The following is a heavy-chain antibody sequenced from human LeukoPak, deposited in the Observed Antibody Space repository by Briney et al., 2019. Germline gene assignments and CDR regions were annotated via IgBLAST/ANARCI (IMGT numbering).Heavy chain of an antibody. V-gene: IGHV3-74*01. Sequence: GGSLRLSCAASGFTFSSYSMNWVRQAPGKGLVWVSRINSDGSSTSYADSVKGRFTISRDNAKNSLYLQMNSLRAEDTALYYCAKDTEAVAVSGYFDYWGQGTLVTVSS. D-gene: IGHD6-19*01. CDR1: GFTFSSYS. CDR2: INSDGSST. J-gene: IGHJ4*02. CDR3: AKDTEAVAVSGYFDY.